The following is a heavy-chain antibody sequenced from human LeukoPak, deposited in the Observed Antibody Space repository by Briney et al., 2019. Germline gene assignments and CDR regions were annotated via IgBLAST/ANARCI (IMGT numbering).Heavy chain of an antibody. Sequence: GASVKVSCKASGYTFASYGISWVRQAPGQALEWMGWISDDDDNTIYAQNLQGRVTVTTDTSTSTAYMELRSLRFDDTAVYYCARDGVVGASAEAFDIWGQGTMVTVSS. CDR2: ISDDDDNT. D-gene: IGHD1-26*01. CDR3: ARDGVVGASAEAFDI. V-gene: IGHV1-18*01. CDR1: GYTFASYG. J-gene: IGHJ3*02.